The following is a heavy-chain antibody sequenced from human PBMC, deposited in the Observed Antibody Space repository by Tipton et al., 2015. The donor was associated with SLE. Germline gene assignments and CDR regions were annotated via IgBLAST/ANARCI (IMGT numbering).Heavy chain of an antibody. V-gene: IGHV4-34*01. J-gene: IGHJ6*02. CDR2: VNHDRDT. CDR1: GGSFSGYS. D-gene: IGHD1-14*01. CDR3: ARGRQGMEVFTMDV. Sequence: TLSLTCAVYGGSFSGYSWNWIRQPPGKGLEWIGGVNHDRDTIYNPSLKSRVTTSVDTSKNQLSLKLSSVTAADTAVYYCARGRQGMEVFTMDVWGPGTTVTVSS.